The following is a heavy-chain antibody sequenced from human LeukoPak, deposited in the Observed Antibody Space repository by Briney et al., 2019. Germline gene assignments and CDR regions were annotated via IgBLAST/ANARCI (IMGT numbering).Heavy chain of an antibody. J-gene: IGHJ4*02. CDR1: GFTFSSYS. D-gene: IGHD6-13*01. Sequence: GGSLRLSCAASGFTFSSYSMNWVRQAPGEGLEWVSSISSSSSYIYYADSVKGRFTISRDNAKNSLNLQMNSLRAEDTAVYYCARDLRGAAGNFDYWGQGTLVTVSS. CDR3: ARDLRGAAGNFDY. CDR2: ISSSSSYI. V-gene: IGHV3-21*01.